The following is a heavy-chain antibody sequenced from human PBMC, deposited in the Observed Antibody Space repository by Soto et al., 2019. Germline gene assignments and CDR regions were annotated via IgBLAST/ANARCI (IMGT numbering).Heavy chain of an antibody. CDR1: GYTFTSYG. D-gene: IGHD3-22*01. CDR3: ARSAYYYDSSGSLLY. J-gene: IGHJ4*02. CDR2: ISAYNGNT. V-gene: IGHV1-18*01. Sequence: PGESLKISCKGSGYTFTSYGISWVRQAPGQGLEWMGWISAYNGNTNYAQKLQGRVTMTTDTSTSTAYMELRSLRSDDTAVYYCARSAYYYDSSGSLLYWGQGTLVTVSS.